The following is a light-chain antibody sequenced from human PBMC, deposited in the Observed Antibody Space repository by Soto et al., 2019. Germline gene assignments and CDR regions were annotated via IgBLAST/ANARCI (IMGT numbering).Light chain of an antibody. CDR2: EGT. CDR1: TSDVGGYNL. Sequence: QSALTQPASVSGSPGQSITISCSGTTSDVGGYNLVSWYQQHTAKAPKLLIYEGTQRPSGVSSRFPGSKSGNTASLTISGLQAEDEADYYFCSYASSSSYVFGNGTKLTV. J-gene: IGLJ1*01. V-gene: IGLV2-23*01. CDR3: CSYASSSSYV.